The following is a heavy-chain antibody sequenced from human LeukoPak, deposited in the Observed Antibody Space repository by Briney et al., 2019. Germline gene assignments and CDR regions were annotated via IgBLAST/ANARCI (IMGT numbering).Heavy chain of an antibody. CDR2: INPSGGST. Sequence: ASVKVSCKASGYTFTSYYMHWVRQAPGQGLEWMGIINPSGGSTSYAQKFQGRVTMTRDTSTSTVYMELSSLRSEDTAVYYCARVRRNGGSPQQLLYYWGQGTLVTVSS. CDR3: ARVRRNGGSPQQLLYY. J-gene: IGHJ4*02. D-gene: IGHD6-13*01. CDR1: GYTFTSYY. V-gene: IGHV1-46*01.